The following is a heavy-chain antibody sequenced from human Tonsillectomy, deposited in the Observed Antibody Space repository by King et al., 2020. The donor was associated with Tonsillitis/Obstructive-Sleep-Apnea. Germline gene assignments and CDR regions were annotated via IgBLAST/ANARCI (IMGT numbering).Heavy chain of an antibody. CDR3: ANSDYYDSSDYFSAKFDY. CDR2: IYWDEDK. D-gene: IGHD3-22*01. Sequence: TLKESGPTLVKPTQTLTLTCTFSGFSLSTGGVGVGWIRQPPGEALEWLALIYWDEDKRYSPSLKNRLTITKDTSKNQVVLTMTNMDPVDTATYYCANSDYYDSSDYFSAKFDYWGQGTLVTVSS. CDR1: GFSLSTGGVG. J-gene: IGHJ4*02. V-gene: IGHV2-5*02.